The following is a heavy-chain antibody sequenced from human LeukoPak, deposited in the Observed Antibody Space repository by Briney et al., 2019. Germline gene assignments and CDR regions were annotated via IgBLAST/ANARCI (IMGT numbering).Heavy chain of an antibody. Sequence: SETLSLTCTVSGGSISSSSYYWGWIRQPPGKGLEWIGSIYYSGSTYYNPSLKSRVTISVDTSKNQFSLKLSSVTAADTAVYYCAREERTRTMVRGAFDYWGQGTLVTVSS. CDR3: AREERTRTMVRGAFDY. J-gene: IGHJ4*02. CDR2: IYYSGST. D-gene: IGHD3-10*01. V-gene: IGHV4-39*07. CDR1: GGSISSSSYY.